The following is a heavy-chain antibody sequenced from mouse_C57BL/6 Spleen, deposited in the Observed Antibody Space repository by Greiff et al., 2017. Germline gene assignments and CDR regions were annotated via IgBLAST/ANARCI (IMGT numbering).Heavy chain of an antibody. J-gene: IGHJ2*01. CDR2: ISGGGGNT. V-gene: IGHV5-9*01. D-gene: IGHD4-1*01. Sequence: EVHLVESGGGLVKPGGSLKLSCAASGFTFSSYTMSWVRQTPEKRLEWVATISGGGGNTYYPDSVKGRFTISRDNAKNTLYLQMSSLRSEDTALYYCARRWDAHYFDYWGQGTTLTVSS. CDR3: ARRWDAHYFDY. CDR1: GFTFSSYT.